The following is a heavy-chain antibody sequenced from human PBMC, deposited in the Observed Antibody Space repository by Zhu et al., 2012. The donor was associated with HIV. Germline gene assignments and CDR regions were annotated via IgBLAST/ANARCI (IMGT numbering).Heavy chain of an antibody. CDR1: GFSFTSYS. CDR2: ISMSGDNS. V-gene: IGHV3-23*01. J-gene: IGHJ4*02. Sequence: EVQLLESGGGLVQPGGSLTISCAASGFSFTSYSMSWVRQAPGKGLEWLSGISMSGDNSYYADSVKGRFTSSRDNSRNTLYLQMSGLTAEDTAIYYCAISRPLLDRSGSAYFLSWGQGTLVTVSS. D-gene: IGHD3-22*01. CDR3: AISRPLLDRSGSAYFLS.